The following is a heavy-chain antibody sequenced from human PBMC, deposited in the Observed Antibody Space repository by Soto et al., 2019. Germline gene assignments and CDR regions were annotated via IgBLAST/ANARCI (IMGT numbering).Heavy chain of an antibody. Sequence: QVQLVQSGGEVKKPGASVKVSCKASGYTFTIYGINWVRQAPGQGLEWMGWISPDNGNTNYAQKLQGRVTMTTDTSTSTAYMELRSLRSDDTAVYYCARALGYSGYAGMDVWGQATTVTVSS. D-gene: IGHD5-12*01. V-gene: IGHV1-18*01. CDR1: GYTFTIYG. CDR3: ARALGYSGYAGMDV. J-gene: IGHJ6*02. CDR2: ISPDNGNT.